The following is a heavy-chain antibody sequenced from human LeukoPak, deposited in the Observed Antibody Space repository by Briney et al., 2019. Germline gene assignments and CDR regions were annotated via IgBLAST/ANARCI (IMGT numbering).Heavy chain of an antibody. Sequence: GGSLRLSCVASGFSFSSYAISWIRQAPGKGLEWVSGINGNGATTYYSDSVKGRFTVSRDNSKNMLHLQMNSLRVEDTAIYYCATDRTYYDGISNFDSWGEGPLVTVSS. V-gene: IGHV3-23*01. D-gene: IGHD3-3*01. J-gene: IGHJ4*02. CDR2: INGNGATT. CDR1: GFSFSSYA. CDR3: ATDRTYYDGISNFDS.